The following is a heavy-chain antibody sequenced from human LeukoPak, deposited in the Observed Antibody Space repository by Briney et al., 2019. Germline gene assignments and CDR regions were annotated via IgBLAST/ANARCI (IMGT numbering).Heavy chain of an antibody. CDR1: GGSISSYY. CDR3: ARTLSQLTNFDY. CDR2: IYYSGST. V-gene: IGHV4-59*01. J-gene: IGHJ4*02. Sequence: SETLSLTCTVSGGSISSYYWSWIRQPPGKGLEWIGYIYYSGSTNYNPSLKSRVTISVDTSKNRFSLKLSSVTAADTAVYYCARTLSQLTNFDYWGQGTLVTVSS. D-gene: IGHD3-9*01.